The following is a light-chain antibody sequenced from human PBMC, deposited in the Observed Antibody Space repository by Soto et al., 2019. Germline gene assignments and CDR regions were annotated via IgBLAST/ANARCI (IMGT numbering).Light chain of an antibody. J-gene: IGKJ5*01. CDR1: QSVDRY. CDR3: QQRSNWPIT. V-gene: IGKV3-11*01. CDR2: DTS. Sequence: EIVLPQSPATLSLSPGESATLSCRASQSVDRYVAWYTQQTGQSPRILIYDTSYRVTGIPARVSGSGYGTDFTLTISSLEPEEGAVYYGQQRSNWPITFGQGTRLEIK.